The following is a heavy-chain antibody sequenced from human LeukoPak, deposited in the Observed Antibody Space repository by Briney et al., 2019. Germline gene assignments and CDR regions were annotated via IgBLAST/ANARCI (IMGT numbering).Heavy chain of an antibody. CDR1: GGSISSSSYY. CDR2: IDYSGSA. Sequence: SETLSLTCTVSGGSISSSSYYWGWIRQPPGKGLEYIGNIDYSGSAYYNPSLKSRVTVSVDTSKNQFFLQLTSVTAADAAVYYCARQGMITCFNYWGQGTLVTVSS. V-gene: IGHV4-39*01. CDR3: ARQGMITCFNY. D-gene: IGHD3-16*01. J-gene: IGHJ4*02.